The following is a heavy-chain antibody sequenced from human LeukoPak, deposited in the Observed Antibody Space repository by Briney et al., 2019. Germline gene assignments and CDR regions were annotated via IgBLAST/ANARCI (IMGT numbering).Heavy chain of an antibody. CDR3: AKDRTVGASYWYFDL. J-gene: IGHJ2*01. CDR2: ISSSGSGGNT. D-gene: IGHD1-26*01. Sequence: PGGSLRLSCAASGFTFSSYAMSWARQAPGKGLEWVSGISSSGSGGNTYYADSVKGRFTISRGSSKNTLFLHMNTLRADDTAIYYCAKDRTVGASYWYFDLWGRGTLVTVSS. CDR1: GFTFSSYA. V-gene: IGHV3-23*01.